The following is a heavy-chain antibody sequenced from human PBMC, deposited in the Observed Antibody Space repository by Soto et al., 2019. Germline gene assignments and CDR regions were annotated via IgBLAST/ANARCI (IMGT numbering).Heavy chain of an antibody. J-gene: IGHJ6*03. Sequence: GGSLRLSCAASGFTFSSYGMHWVRQAPGKGLEWVAVIWYDGSNKYYADSVKGRFTISRDNSKNTLYLQMNSLRAEDTAVYYCARGRDSSSAYYYYMDVWGKGTTVTVSS. V-gene: IGHV3-33*01. CDR2: IWYDGSNK. D-gene: IGHD6-6*01. CDR3: ARGRDSSSAYYYYMDV. CDR1: GFTFSSYG.